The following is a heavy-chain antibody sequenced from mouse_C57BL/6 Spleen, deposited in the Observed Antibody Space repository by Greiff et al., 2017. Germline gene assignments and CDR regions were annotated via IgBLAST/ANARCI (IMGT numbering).Heavy chain of an antibody. Sequence: QVQLQQSGAELVRPGTSVTMSCKASGSTFTNSWIGWAKQRPGHGLAWIGDISPGGGYTNYNEKFKGKAPLTADKSSSTAYMQYSSLTSEYSAICYIAKGITTEVAHYWYFDDWGTGTTVTVSS. V-gene: IGHV1-63*01. D-gene: IGHD1-1*01. J-gene: IGHJ1*03. CDR2: ISPGGGYT. CDR3: AKGITTEVAHYWYFDD. CDR1: GSTFTNSW.